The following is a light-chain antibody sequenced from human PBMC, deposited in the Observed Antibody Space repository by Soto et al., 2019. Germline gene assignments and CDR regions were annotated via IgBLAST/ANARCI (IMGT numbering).Light chain of an antibody. CDR3: SSYTNSRGVV. Sequence: QSALTQPASVSGSPGQSITISCTGTSSDVGTYNYVSWYQHHPGKAPKLMIYDVSNRPSGVSNRFSGSKSGNTASLTISGLQAEDEADYYCSSYTNSRGVVFGGGTKLTVL. J-gene: IGLJ2*01. CDR2: DVS. CDR1: SSDVGTYNY. V-gene: IGLV2-14*03.